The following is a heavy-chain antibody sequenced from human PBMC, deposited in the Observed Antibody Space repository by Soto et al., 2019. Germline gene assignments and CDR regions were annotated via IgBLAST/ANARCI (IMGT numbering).Heavy chain of an antibody. Sequence: ASVKVSCKASGYSFATYGFSWVRQAPGQGLECVGWISAHNGDTHYSQKFQGRVTLTTDTSTNTGYMELRSLTSDDTAVYFCATEPIYYNDGSGYYPLGHWGQGTLVTSPQ. CDR3: ATEPIYYNDGSGYYPLGH. CDR2: ISAHNGDT. V-gene: IGHV1-18*04. J-gene: IGHJ4*02. D-gene: IGHD3-22*01. CDR1: GYSFATYG.